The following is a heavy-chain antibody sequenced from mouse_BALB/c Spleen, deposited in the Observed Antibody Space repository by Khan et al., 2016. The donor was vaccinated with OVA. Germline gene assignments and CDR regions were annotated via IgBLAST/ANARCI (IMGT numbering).Heavy chain of an antibody. CDR1: GFSLNNYS. Sequence: QVQLKQSGPGLVQPPQSLSITCTVSGFSLNNYSVHWVRQSPGKGLEWLGVIWSAGSTDYNAAFISRLTISKDNSRSQVFFKMNSLQPNDTAIYYCARRGYDYGRGALFAYWGQGTPVTVSA. D-gene: IGHD2-4*01. V-gene: IGHV2-2*02. CDR2: IWSAGST. CDR3: ARRGYDYGRGALFAY. J-gene: IGHJ3*01.